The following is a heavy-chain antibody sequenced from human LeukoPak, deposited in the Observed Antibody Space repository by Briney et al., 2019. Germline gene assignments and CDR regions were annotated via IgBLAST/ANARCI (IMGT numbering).Heavy chain of an antibody. CDR3: AKGLLITILGSLDY. D-gene: IGHD3-3*01. V-gene: IGHV1-18*01. CDR1: GYSFSNFG. CDR2: INTYNGNT. Sequence: GASVKVSCKASGYSFSNFGLTWVRQAPGQGLEWMGWINTYNGNTKYAQKFQGRVTMTTDTSTAIGYMEVRSLRSDDTAVYYCAKGLLITILGSLDYWGQGTLVTVSS. J-gene: IGHJ4*02.